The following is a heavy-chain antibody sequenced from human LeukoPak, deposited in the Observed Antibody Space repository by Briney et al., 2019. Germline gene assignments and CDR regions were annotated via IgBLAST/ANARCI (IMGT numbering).Heavy chain of an antibody. Sequence: SETLSLTCAVYGGSFSGYYWSWIRQPPGRGLEWIGEINHSGSTNYNPSLKSRVTISVDTSKNQFSLKLSSVTAADTAVYYCARVGDDYGDNYYYYMDVWGKGTTVTISS. CDR1: GGSFSGYY. V-gene: IGHV4-34*01. CDR3: ARVGDDYGDNYYYYMDV. D-gene: IGHD4-17*01. J-gene: IGHJ6*03. CDR2: INHSGST.